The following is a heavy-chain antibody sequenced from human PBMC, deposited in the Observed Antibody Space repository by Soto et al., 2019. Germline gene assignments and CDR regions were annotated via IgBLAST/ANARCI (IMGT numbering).Heavy chain of an antibody. CDR1: GGSISSGGYS. CDR3: AGGGWLPRDY. Sequence: QLQLQESGSGLVKPSQTLSLTCTVSGGSISSGGYSWCWIRQPPGKGLEWIGYIYHRGRTYYNPSLKSRVTISVDRSKNQFFLKLSSVTESDTDVYYWAGGGWLPRDYWGQGTLVTVSS. D-gene: IGHD5-12*01. J-gene: IGHJ4*02. CDR2: IYHRGRT. V-gene: IGHV4-30-2*02.